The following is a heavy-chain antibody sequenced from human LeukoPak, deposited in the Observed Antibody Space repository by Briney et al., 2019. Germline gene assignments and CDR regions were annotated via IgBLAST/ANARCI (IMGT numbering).Heavy chain of an antibody. Sequence: PSETLSLTCAVYGGSFSGYYWSWIRQPPGKGLEWIGEINHSGSTNYNPSLKSRVTISVDTSKNQFSLKLSSVTAADTAVYYCARGLRLGYCSSTSCYVYYYYGMDVWGQGTTVTVSS. V-gene: IGHV4-34*01. D-gene: IGHD2-2*01. CDR2: INHSGST. CDR3: ARGLRLGYCSSTSCYVYYYYGMDV. CDR1: GGSFSGYY. J-gene: IGHJ6*02.